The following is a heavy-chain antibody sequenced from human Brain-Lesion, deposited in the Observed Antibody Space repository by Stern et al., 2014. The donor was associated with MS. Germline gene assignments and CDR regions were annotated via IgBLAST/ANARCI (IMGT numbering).Heavy chain of an antibody. CDR3: VKNHYGLDY. CDR1: GFRFSDYY. Sequence: VQLVESGGGLVKPGGSPRLSCAASGFRFSDYYMAWVRQAPGKGLEWVSYITGSGDITNYADSVKGRFTISRDNAKNSLHLQMNSLRAEDTAVYYCVKNHYGLDYWGQGALVTVSS. CDR2: ITGSGDIT. D-gene: IGHD3-10*01. V-gene: IGHV3-11*01. J-gene: IGHJ4*02.